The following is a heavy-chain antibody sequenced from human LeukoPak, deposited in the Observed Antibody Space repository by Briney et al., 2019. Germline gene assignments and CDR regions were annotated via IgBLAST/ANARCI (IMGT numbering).Heavy chain of an antibody. Sequence: SETLSLTCAVSGGSIGSGGYSWSWIRQPPGKGLEWIGYIYHSGSTYYNPSLKSRVTISVDRSKNQFSLKLSSVTAADTAVYYCARATAMVRGVIPLFDYWGQGTLVTVSS. J-gene: IGHJ4*02. CDR1: GGSIGSGGYS. CDR3: ARATAMVRGVIPLFDY. V-gene: IGHV4-30-2*01. D-gene: IGHD3-10*01. CDR2: IYHSGST.